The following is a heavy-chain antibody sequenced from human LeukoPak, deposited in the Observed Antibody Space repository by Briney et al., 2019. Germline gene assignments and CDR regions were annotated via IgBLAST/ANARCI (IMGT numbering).Heavy chain of an antibody. CDR3: SRGSGWLSVY. D-gene: IGHD6-19*01. V-gene: IGHV3-49*03. CDR2: ISGGTT. CDR1: GFTFGDYL. Sequence: GGSLRLSCTASGFTFGDYLMSWFRQARGKGREWIGFISGGTTEYAASVKGRFTISRDDSTSIAYLQMNSLTTEDTAVYYCSRGSGWLSVYWGQGTLVTVSS. J-gene: IGHJ4*02.